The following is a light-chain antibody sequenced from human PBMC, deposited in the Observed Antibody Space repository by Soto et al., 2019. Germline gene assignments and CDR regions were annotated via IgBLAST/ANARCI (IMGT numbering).Light chain of an antibody. CDR2: GAS. CDR3: QQYKYWPPWT. V-gene: IGKV3-15*01. J-gene: IGKJ1*01. CDR1: QSVTTN. Sequence: EIVMMQSPDTLSVSPGERATLSCRASQSVTTNLAWYQQKPGQAPRLLIYGASTRATGIPARFSGSGSGTEFTLTISSLRPEDFAIYYCQQYKYWPPWTFGQGTK.